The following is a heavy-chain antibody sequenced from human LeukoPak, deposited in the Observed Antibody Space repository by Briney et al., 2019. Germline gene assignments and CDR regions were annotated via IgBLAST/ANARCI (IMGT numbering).Heavy chain of an antibody. CDR2: IYYSGST. D-gene: IGHD3-10*01. CDR1: GGSISSGGYY. CDR3: ARTVLLWFGELLGGWFDP. V-gene: IGHV4-31*03. J-gene: IGHJ5*02. Sequence: PSETLSLTCTVSGGSISSGGYYWSWIRQHPGKGLEWIGYIYYSGSTYYNPSLKSRVTISVDTSKNQFSLKLSSVTAADTAVYYCARTVLLWFGELLGGWFDPWAREPWSPSPQ.